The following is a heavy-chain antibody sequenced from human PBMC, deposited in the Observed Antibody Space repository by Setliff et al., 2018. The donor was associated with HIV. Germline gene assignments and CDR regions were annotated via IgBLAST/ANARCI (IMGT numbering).Heavy chain of an antibody. CDR2: IHHSGSV. CDR3: ARGDWGYSSNWSIDY. V-gene: IGHV4-38-2*02. J-gene: IGHJ4*02. CDR1: GYSISSGYY. Sequence: NPSETLALTCPVSGYSISSGYYWGWIRQPPGKGLEWIGNIHHSGSVYYNLSIKRRVTISVDTSKNQFSLKLTSATAADTAVYYCARGDWGYSSNWSIDYWGQGMLVTVSS. D-gene: IGHD6-13*01.